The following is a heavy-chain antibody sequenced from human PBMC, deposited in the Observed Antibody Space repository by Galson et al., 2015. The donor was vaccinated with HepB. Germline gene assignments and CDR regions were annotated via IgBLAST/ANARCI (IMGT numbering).Heavy chain of an antibody. D-gene: IGHD1-26*01. V-gene: IGHV3-30*04. J-gene: IGHJ3*02. Sequence: SLRLSCAASGFNFSSYAMHWVRQAPGKGLEWVAVISYDGSNKYYADSVKGRFTISRDNSKNTLYLQMNSLRAEDTAVYYCARHASVGATLYAFDIWGQGTMVTVSS. CDR1: GFNFSSYA. CDR3: ARHASVGATLYAFDI. CDR2: ISYDGSNK.